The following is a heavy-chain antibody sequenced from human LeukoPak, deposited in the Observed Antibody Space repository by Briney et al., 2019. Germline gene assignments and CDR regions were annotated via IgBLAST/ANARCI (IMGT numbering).Heavy chain of an antibody. V-gene: IGHV1-69*04. J-gene: IGHJ4*02. CDR2: IIPILGIA. CDR1: GGTFSSYA. CDR3: ARDFQYSSSAHFDY. Sequence: ASVKVSCKASGGTFSSYAISWVRQAPGQGLEWMGRIIPILGIANYAQKFQGRVTITADKSTSTAYMELSSLRSEDTAVYYCARDFQYSSSAHFDYWGQGTLVTVSS. D-gene: IGHD6-6*01.